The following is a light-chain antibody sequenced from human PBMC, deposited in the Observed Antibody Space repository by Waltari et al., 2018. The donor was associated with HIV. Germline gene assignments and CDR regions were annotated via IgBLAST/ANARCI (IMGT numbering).Light chain of an antibody. CDR3: QSYDSSLSGVV. Sequence: QSVLTQPPSVSGAPGQRVTISCTGSSSNIGAGYDVHWYQHLPGTAPKLLIYGNNNRPSGVPDRFSGSTSGTSAALAISGLQAEDEADFYCQSYDSSLSGVVFGGGTKLTVL. J-gene: IGLJ2*01. V-gene: IGLV1-40*01. CDR2: GNN. CDR1: SSNIGAGYD.